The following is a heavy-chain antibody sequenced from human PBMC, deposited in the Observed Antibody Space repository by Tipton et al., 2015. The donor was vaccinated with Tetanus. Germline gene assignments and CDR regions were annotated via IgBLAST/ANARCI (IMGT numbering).Heavy chain of an antibody. D-gene: IGHD3-3*01. CDR3: ARESITIVGVVSIDY. CDR2: IYHSGTT. V-gene: IGHV4-4*02. Sequence: TLSLTCAVSGGSIRSSNWWSWVRQTPGKGLEWIGEIYHSGTTNYNPSLKSRVTMSVDNSKNQFSLKLNSVTAADTAVYYCARESITIVGVVSIDYWGQGTLVTVSS. CDR1: GGSIRSSNW. J-gene: IGHJ4*02.